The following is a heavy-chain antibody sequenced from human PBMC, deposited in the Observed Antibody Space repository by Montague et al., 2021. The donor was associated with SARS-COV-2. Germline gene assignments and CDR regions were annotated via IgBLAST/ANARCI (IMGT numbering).Heavy chain of an antibody. CDR2: IYHTGSN. D-gene: IGHD1-26*01. Sequence: SETLSLTCVVYGDSISTDNWWTWVRLPPGKGLEWVGDIYHTGSNKYKPSLKSRVSMSVDKSWNRFSLRLTSVTAADTAIYYCARKGSGRSDLAYWGQGTLVTVSS. CDR1: GDSISTDNW. V-gene: IGHV4-4*02. CDR3: ARKGSGRSDLAY. J-gene: IGHJ4*02.